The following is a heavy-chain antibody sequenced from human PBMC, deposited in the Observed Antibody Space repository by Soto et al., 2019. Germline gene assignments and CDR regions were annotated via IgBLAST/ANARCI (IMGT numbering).Heavy chain of an antibody. D-gene: IGHD4-4*01. V-gene: IGHV1-3*01. CDR2: INAGNGNT. CDR3: ARAYIDYYYYYYMDV. Sequence: QVQLVQSGAEVKKPGASVKVSCKASGYTFTSYAMHWVRQAPGQRLEWMGWINAGNGNTKYSQKFQGRVTITRDTSASTAYMELSSLRSEDTAVYYCARAYIDYYYYYYMDVWGKGTTVTVSS. CDR1: GYTFTSYA. J-gene: IGHJ6*03.